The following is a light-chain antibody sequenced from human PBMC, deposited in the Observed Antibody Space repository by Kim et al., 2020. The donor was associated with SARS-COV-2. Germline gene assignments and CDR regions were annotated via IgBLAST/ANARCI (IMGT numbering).Light chain of an antibody. Sequence: ERVMTQSPATLSVSPGEGATLSCRASQSVSSNLAWYQQKPGQAPRLLIYGASTRATGIPARCSGSGSGTEFTLTISSLQSEDFAVYYCQQYNDCPLTFGGGTKVDIK. V-gene: IGKV3-15*01. CDR1: QSVSSN. CDR2: GAS. J-gene: IGKJ4*01. CDR3: QQYNDCPLT.